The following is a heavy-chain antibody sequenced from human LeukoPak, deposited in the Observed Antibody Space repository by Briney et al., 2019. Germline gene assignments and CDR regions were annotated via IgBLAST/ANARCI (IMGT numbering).Heavy chain of an antibody. Sequence: SETLSLTCTVSGGSISSYYWSWIRQPPGKGLEWIGYIYYSGSTNYNPSLKSRVTISVDRSKNQFSLKLSSVTAADTAVYYCAREGPGTTIDYWGQGTLVTVSS. CDR2: IYYSGST. CDR3: AREGPGTTIDY. J-gene: IGHJ4*02. CDR1: GGSISSYY. V-gene: IGHV4-59*12. D-gene: IGHD4-17*01.